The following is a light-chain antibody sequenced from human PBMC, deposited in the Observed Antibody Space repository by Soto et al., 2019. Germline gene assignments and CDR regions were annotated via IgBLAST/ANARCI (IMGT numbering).Light chain of an antibody. J-gene: IGKJ1*01. Sequence: RVTITCRASQSIANFLNWYQQKPGKAPKLVIYGTSTLQSGVPSRFSGIGHGTEFALTMRRRQRGGSATYYCEPSYRSLWTFGEGTKVDIK. CDR1: QSIANF. CDR3: EPSYRSLWT. V-gene: IGKV1-39*01. CDR2: GTS.